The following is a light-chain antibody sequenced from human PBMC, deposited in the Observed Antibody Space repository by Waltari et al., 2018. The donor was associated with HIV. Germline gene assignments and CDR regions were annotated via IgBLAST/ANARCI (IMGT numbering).Light chain of an antibody. CDR2: QDS. CDR1: KLGDKY. CDR3: QAWDSSMVV. V-gene: IGLV3-1*01. Sequence: SYELTQPPSVSVSPGQTASITCSGDKLGDKYACWYQQKPGQSPVLVIYQDSKRPSVIPARFSGSNSGNTATLTISGTQAMDEADYYCQAWDSSMVVFGGGTELTVL. J-gene: IGLJ2*01.